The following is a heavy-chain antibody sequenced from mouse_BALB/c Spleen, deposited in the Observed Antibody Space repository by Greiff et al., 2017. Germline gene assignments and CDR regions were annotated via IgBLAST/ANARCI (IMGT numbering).Heavy chain of an antibody. CDR1: GFTFSSYG. CDR2: ISSGVSYT. CDR3: ARGTTAYYAMDY. J-gene: IGHJ4*01. V-gene: IGHV5-6*02. Sequence: EVMLVESGGDLVKPGGSLKLSCAASGFTFSSYGMSWVRQTPDKRLEWVATISSGVSYTYYPDSVKGRFTISRDNAKNTLYLQMSSLKSEDTAMYYCARGTTAYYAMDYWGQGTSVTVSS. D-gene: IGHD1-2*01.